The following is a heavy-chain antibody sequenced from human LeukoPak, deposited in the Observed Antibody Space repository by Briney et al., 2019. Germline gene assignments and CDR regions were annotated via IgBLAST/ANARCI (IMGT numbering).Heavy chain of an antibody. Sequence: ASVKLSCKASEYTFTTYDIDWVRQATGQGLEWMGWMNPKSGNTGYAQTFQGRVTMTRNTSISTAYMELSSLRSEDTAVYYCARRNSAQRPPRTMDVWGQGTTVTVSS. J-gene: IGHJ6*02. CDR1: EYTFTTYD. D-gene: IGHD6-25*01. CDR3: ARRNSAQRPPRTMDV. V-gene: IGHV1-8*01. CDR2: MNPKSGNT.